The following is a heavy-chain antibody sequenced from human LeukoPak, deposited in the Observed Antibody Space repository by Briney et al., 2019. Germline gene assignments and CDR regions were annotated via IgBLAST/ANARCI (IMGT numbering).Heavy chain of an antibody. J-gene: IGHJ4*02. CDR2: ISSSSSYI. CDR1: GLTFSSYA. Sequence: GGSLRLSCAASGLTFSSYAMSWVRQAPGKGLEWVSSISSSSSYIYYADSVKGRFTISRDNAKNSLYLQMNSLRAEDTAVYYCARDLRGVFDYWGQGTLVTVSS. D-gene: IGHD3-10*01. CDR3: ARDLRGVFDY. V-gene: IGHV3-21*01.